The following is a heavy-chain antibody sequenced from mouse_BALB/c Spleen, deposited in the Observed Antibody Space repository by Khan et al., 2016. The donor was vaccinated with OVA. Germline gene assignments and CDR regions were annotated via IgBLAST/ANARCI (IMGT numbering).Heavy chain of an antibody. Sequence: EVKLMESGPDLVKPSQSLSLTCTVTGYSFTSGYSWHWIRQFPGNKLQWMGYIHYSGSTNFTPSLKSRLSINRATSKNQFFLQLNSVTTEDTATYYCARDYYGNWYFDVWGAGTTVTVSS. V-gene: IGHV3-1*02. CDR2: IHYSGST. CDR1: GYSFTSGYS. D-gene: IGHD1-2*01. CDR3: ARDYYGNWYFDV. J-gene: IGHJ1*01.